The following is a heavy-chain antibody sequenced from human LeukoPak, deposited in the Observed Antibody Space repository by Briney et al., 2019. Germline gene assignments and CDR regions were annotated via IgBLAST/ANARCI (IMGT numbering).Heavy chain of an antibody. CDR1: GFTFSNYW. J-gene: IGHJ3*02. CDR3: ARDGGSYVDAFDI. V-gene: IGHV3-33*08. CDR2: IWYDGSNK. Sequence: PGGSLRLSCAASGFTFSNYWMSWVRQAPGKGLEWVAVIWYDGSNKYYADSVKGRFTISRDNSKNTLYLQMNSLRAEDTAVYYCARDGGSYVDAFDIWGQGTMVTVSS. D-gene: IGHD1-26*01.